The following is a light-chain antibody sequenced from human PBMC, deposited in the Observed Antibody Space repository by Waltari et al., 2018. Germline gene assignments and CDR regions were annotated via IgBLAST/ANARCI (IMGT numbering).Light chain of an antibody. CDR3: QQRSDWPPRFT. Sequence: EIVLTQSPATLSLSPGERATLSCRASQSVSSYLAWYQQKPGQAPRLLIYDASNRATGIQARFSGSGSGTDFTLTISSLEPEDFAVYYCQQRSDWPPRFTFGPGTKMDIK. CDR2: DAS. V-gene: IGKV3-11*01. CDR1: QSVSSY. J-gene: IGKJ3*01.